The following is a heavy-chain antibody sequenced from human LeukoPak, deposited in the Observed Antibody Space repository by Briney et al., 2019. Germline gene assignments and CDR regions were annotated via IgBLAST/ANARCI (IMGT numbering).Heavy chain of an antibody. CDR1: GYTFLSSA. V-gene: IGHV1-18*01. J-gene: IGHJ5*02. CDR3: ARMYCSSTSCEP. D-gene: IGHD2-2*01. CDR2: ISAYNGDT. Sequence: ASVKVSCKASGYTFLSSAISWVRQAPGQGPEWMGWISAYNGDTNYAQKLQGRVTMTTDTSTSTAYMELRSLRSDDTAVYYCARMYCSSTSCEPWGQGTLVTVSS.